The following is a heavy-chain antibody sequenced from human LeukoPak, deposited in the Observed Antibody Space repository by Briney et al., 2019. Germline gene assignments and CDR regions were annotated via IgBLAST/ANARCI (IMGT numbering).Heavy chain of an antibody. Sequence: GGSLRLSCSASGFTFSSYAMDWVRQGPVRGLEWVASISGSSHITTYADSLKGRFTISRDNSKNTLYLQIDSLRDDDTALYYCGKYLQPSGFPYALDTWGQGTMVTVSS. V-gene: IGHV3-23*01. J-gene: IGHJ3*02. CDR2: ISGSSHIT. D-gene: IGHD5-12*01. CDR3: GKYLQPSGFPYALDT. CDR1: GFTFSSYA.